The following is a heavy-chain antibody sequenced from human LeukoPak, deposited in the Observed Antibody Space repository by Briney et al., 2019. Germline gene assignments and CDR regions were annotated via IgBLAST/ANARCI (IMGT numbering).Heavy chain of an antibody. CDR1: GFTFSSYA. V-gene: IGHV3-23*01. CDR2: SSGRGGST. J-gene: IGHJ4*01. CDR3: ARQGDDY. Sequence: GGSLRLSCAASGFTFSSYAMSWVRQAPGKGLEWISASSGRGGSTYYADSVKGRFTISRDNAKNTLYLQMNSLRAEDTAVYYCARQGDDYWGHGTLVTVSS. D-gene: IGHD3-16*01.